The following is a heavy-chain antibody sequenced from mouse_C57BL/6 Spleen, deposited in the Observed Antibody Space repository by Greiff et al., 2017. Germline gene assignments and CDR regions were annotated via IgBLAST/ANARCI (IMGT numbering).Heavy chain of an antibody. D-gene: IGHD1-1*01. CDR3: ARHDYYGSSSYYAMDY. CDR2: ISGGGGNT. V-gene: IGHV5-9*01. Sequence: EVKVEESGGGLVKPGGSLKLSCAASGFTFSSYTMSWVRQTPEKRLEWVATISGGGGNTYYPDSVKGRFTISRDNAKNTLYLQMSSLRSEDTALYYCARHDYYGSSSYYAMDYWGQGTSVTVSS. J-gene: IGHJ4*01. CDR1: GFTFSSYT.